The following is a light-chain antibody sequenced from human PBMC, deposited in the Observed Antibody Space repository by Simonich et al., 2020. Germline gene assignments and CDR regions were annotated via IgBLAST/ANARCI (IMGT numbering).Light chain of an antibody. CDR2: DVS. CDR1: RSDVGGYNY. Sequence: QSALTQPPSASGSPGQSVTISCTGTRSDVGGYNYVSWYQQHPGKAPKLMIYDVSKRTSGVSNRFSGSKSGNTASLTISGLQAEDEADYYCSSYAGSSTLVFGGGTKLTVL. CDR3: SSYAGSSTLV. V-gene: IGLV2-8*01. J-gene: IGLJ3*02.